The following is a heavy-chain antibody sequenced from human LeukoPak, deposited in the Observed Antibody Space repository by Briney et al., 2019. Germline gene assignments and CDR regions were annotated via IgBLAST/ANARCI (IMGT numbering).Heavy chain of an antibody. CDR3: ARDLGTSGWYTFDF. J-gene: IGHJ5*01. D-gene: IGHD6-19*01. V-gene: IGHV6-1*01. Sequence: SQTLSLTCAISGDSVSSKNGAWNWIRQSPSRGLERLGRTYYRSKSYDEYADSVKGRVTISPDTSKNQFSLHVYSVTPEDTAVYYCARDLGTSGWYTFDFWGQGTLVTVSS. CDR1: GDSVSSKNGA. CDR2: TYYRSKSYD.